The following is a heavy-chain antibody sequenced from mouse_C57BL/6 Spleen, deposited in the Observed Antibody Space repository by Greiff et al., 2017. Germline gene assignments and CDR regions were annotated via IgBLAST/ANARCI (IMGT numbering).Heavy chain of an antibody. V-gene: IGHV5-17*01. J-gene: IGHJ3*01. Sequence: EVQLVESGGGLVKPGGSLKLSCAASGFTFSDYGMHWVRQAPEKGLEWVAYISSGSSTIYYADTVKGRFTISRDNAKNTLFLQMTSLRSEDTAMXYCARQDVAWFAYWGQGTLVTVSA. CDR2: ISSGSSTI. CDR3: ARQDVAWFAY. CDR1: GFTFSDYG.